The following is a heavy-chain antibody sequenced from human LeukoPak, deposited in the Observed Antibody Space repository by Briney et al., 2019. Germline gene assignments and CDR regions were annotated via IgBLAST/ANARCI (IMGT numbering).Heavy chain of an antibody. Sequence: GRSLRLSCAASGFTFSSYAMHWVRQAPGKGLEWVAVISYDGSNKYYADSVKGRFTISRDNSKNTLYLQMNSLRAEDTAVYYCARDLGYCTNGVCHTRFDYWGQGTLVTVSS. V-gene: IGHV3-30-3*01. CDR3: ARDLGYCTNGVCHTRFDY. D-gene: IGHD2-8*01. J-gene: IGHJ4*02. CDR2: ISYDGSNK. CDR1: GFTFSSYA.